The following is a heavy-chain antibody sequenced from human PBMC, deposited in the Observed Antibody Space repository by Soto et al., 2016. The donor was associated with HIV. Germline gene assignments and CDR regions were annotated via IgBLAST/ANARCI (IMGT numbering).Heavy chain of an antibody. CDR3: TTDRGVMVRGVLNY. CDR2: IKSKTDGGTT. Sequence: EVQLVESGGGLVKPGGSLRLSCAASGFTFSNAWMSWVRQAPGKGLEWVGRIKSKTDGGTTDYAAPVKGRFTISRDDSKNTLYLQMNSLKTEDTAVYYCTTDRGVMVRGVLNYWGQGTLVTVSS. D-gene: IGHD3-10*01. V-gene: IGHV3-15*01. CDR1: GFTFSNAW. J-gene: IGHJ4*02.